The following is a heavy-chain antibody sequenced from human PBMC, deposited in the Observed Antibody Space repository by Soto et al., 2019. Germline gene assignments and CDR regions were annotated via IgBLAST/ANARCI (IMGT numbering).Heavy chain of an antibody. CDR1: GGSISSSSYY. V-gene: IGHV4-39*01. D-gene: IGHD1-1*01. Sequence: SETLSLTCTVSGGSISSSSYYWGWIRQPPGKGLEWIGSIYYSGSTYYNPSLKSRVTISVDTSKNQFSLKLSSVTAADTAVYYCARQGTHGQKRTGRAWKHSKEDRSSVEPDYWGQGTLVTVSS. CDR3: ARQGTHGQKRTGRAWKHSKEDRSSVEPDY. CDR2: IYYSGST. J-gene: IGHJ4*02.